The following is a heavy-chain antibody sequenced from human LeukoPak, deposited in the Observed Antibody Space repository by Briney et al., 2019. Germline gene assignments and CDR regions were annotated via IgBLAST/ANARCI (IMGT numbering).Heavy chain of an antibody. CDR2: IYYSGST. Sequence: SETLSLTCAVYGGSFSGYYWSWIRQPPGKGLEWIGYIYYSGSTNYNPSLKSRVTISVDTSKNQFSLKLSSVTAADTAVYYCARVPSKDATDAFDIWGQGTMVTVSS. CDR1: GGSFSGYY. J-gene: IGHJ3*02. D-gene: IGHD3-10*01. CDR3: ARVPSKDATDAFDI. V-gene: IGHV4-59*01.